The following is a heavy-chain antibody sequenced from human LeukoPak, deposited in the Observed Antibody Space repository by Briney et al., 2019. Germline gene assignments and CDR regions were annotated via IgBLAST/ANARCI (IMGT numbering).Heavy chain of an antibody. V-gene: IGHV4-31*03. D-gene: IGHD6-13*01. CDR2: IYYRGST. CDR1: GGSISRGGNY. Sequence: PSQTLSLTSTVSGGSISRGGNYWSWIRQHTGKGLEWIRYIYYRGSTYYNPSLKSRVTISVDTSKNQFSLKLSSVTAADTAAYYCAGGMAAVSLYYYYMDVWGKGSTVTVSS. CDR3: AGGMAAVSLYYYYMDV. J-gene: IGHJ6*03.